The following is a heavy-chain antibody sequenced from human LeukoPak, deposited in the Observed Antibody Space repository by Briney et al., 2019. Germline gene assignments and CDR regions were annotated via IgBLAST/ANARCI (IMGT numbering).Heavy chain of an antibody. Sequence: GGSLRLSCAPSGFTFSSYGMHWVRQAPGKGRGWVSVIWYDGSKKYYADSVKGRFTISRDDSKNTLYLQMNSLRAEDTAVYSCARDLGHYGSSSGSRFDYWGRGTLVTVSS. CDR2: IWYDGSKK. V-gene: IGHV3-33*01. CDR1: GFTFSSYG. J-gene: IGHJ4*02. CDR3: ARDLGHYGSSSGSRFDY. D-gene: IGHD6-6*01.